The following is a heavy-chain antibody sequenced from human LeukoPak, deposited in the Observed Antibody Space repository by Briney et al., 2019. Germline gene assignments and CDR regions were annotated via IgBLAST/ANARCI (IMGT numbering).Heavy chain of an antibody. CDR3: VRHSSGSFDY. D-gene: IGHD6-19*01. V-gene: IGHV4-4*07. J-gene: IGHJ4*02. CDR2: LYTGGNT. CDR1: GGSVSSYS. Sequence: SETLSLTCTVSGGSVSSYSWNWIRQPAEKGLEWIGRLYTGGNTNYNPSLKSRVTVSLDTSKNQFSLELTSVTAADTALYYCVRHSSGSFDYWGQGILVTVSS.